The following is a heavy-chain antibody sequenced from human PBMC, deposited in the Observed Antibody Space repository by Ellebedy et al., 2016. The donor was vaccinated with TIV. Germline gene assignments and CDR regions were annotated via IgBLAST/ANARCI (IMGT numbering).Heavy chain of an antibody. V-gene: IGHV3-53*03. D-gene: IGHD6-19*01. Sequence: GESLKISCAASGFTVSSNYMTWVRQPPGKGLEWVSVIYSSGGTYYAGSVKGRFTISRDNSKNTQYLQMNSLRAEDTAVYYCAGGISVAGTSLGFWGQGTLVTVSS. CDR3: AGGISVAGTSLGF. J-gene: IGHJ4*02. CDR2: IYSSGGT. CDR1: GFTVSSNY.